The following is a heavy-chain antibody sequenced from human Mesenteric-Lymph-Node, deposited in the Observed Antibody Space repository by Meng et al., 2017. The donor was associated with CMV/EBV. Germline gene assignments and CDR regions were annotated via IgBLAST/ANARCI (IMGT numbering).Heavy chain of an antibody. V-gene: IGHV4-34*01. CDR3: ARGRQYYGSGSYPPWAFYFDY. Sequence: DYYWSWIRQPPGKGLEWIGEINHSGSTNYNPSLKSRVTISVDTSKNQFSLKLSSVTAADTALYYCARGRQYYGSGSYPPWAFYFDYWGQGTLVTVSS. CDR2: INHSGST. D-gene: IGHD3-10*01. J-gene: IGHJ4*02. CDR1: DYY.